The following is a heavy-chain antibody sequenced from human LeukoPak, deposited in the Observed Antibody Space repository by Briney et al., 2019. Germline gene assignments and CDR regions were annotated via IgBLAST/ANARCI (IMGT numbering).Heavy chain of an antibody. V-gene: IGHV4-4*09. CDR3: ATSNDAKIAPFDH. J-gene: IGHJ4*02. CDR2: VNTKGET. D-gene: IGHD2-8*01. CDR1: GVSMSAFQ. Sequence: SETLSLTCTVSGVSMSAFQWSWVRQSPEKGLEWIGCVNTKGETNYNPSLKSRVITSVDTSKSQFSLRLASVTAADTAVYYCATSNDAKIAPFDHWGQGALVTVSS.